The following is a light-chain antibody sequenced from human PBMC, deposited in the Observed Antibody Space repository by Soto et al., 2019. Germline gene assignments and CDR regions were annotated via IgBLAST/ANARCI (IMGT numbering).Light chain of an antibody. V-gene: IGLV1-44*01. CDR1: SSNIGTNA. CDR3: AAWDESLNGYV. Sequence: QPVLTQPPSASGTPGQRVTISCSGGSSNIGTNAVNWYQQLPGTAPKLLIYNNNQRPSGVPDRFSGSKSGTSASLAISGLQSEDEADYYCAAWDESLNGYVFGTGTRSPY. CDR2: NNN. J-gene: IGLJ1*01.